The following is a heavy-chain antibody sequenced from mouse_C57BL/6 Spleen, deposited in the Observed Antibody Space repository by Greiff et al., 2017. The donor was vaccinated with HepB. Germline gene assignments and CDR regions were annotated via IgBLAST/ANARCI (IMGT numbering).Heavy chain of an antibody. CDR1: GYTFTDYY. CDR3: SYGHDRFAY. V-gene: IGHV1-26*01. Sequence: EVQLQQSGPELVKPGASVKISCKASGYTFTDYYMNWVKQSHGKSLEWIGDINPNNGGTSYNQKFKGKATLTVDKSSSTAYMELRSLTSEDSAVYYCSYGHDRFAYWGQGTLVTVSA. D-gene: IGHD2-2*01. J-gene: IGHJ3*01. CDR2: INPNNGGT.